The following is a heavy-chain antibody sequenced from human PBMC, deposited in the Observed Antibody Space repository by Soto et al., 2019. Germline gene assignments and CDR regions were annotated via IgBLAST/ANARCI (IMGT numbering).Heavy chain of an antibody. J-gene: IGHJ4*02. CDR1: GGSISSYY. D-gene: IGHD6-13*01. CDR3: ARHAPSSRSWSHLLY. CDR2: IYYSGST. V-gene: IGHV4-59*08. Sequence: SETLSLTCTVSGGSISSYYWSWIRQPPGRGLEWIGDIYYSGSTNYNPSLKSRVTISVDTSKNQFSLKLSSVTAADTAVYYCARHAPSSRSWSHLLYWGQGILVTVSS.